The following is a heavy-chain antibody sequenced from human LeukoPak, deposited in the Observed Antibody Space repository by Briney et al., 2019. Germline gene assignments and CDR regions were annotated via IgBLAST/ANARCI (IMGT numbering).Heavy chain of an antibody. J-gene: IGHJ4*02. D-gene: IGHD5-12*01. CDR2: ISGGGGTT. CDR3: AKDREGLSSGYDLEYFDY. Sequence: GGSLRLSCAASGFTFSSYAMNWVRQAPGKGLEWVSPISGGGGTTYYADSVKGRFTISRDNSKNTLFLQMNGLRGEDTAVYYCAKDREGLSSGYDLEYFDYWGQGTLVTVSS. V-gene: IGHV3-23*01. CDR1: GFTFSSYA.